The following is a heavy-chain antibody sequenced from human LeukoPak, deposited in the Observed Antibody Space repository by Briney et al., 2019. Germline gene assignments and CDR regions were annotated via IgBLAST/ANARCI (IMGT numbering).Heavy chain of an antibody. J-gene: IGHJ4*02. CDR3: ARDRGSGYSGYEVDY. Sequence: ASVKVSCKASGATFTTYAIIWVRQAPGQGLEWMGGIIPVFGTANYAQRFQGRVTITTDESTSTAYMELTSLRSEDTAVYYCARDRGSGYSGYEVDYWGQGTLVTVSS. D-gene: IGHD5-12*01. CDR1: GATFTTYA. V-gene: IGHV1-69*05. CDR2: IIPVFGTA.